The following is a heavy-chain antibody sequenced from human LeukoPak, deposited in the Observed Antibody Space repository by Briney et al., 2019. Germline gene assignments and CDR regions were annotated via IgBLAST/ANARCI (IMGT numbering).Heavy chain of an antibody. J-gene: IGHJ4*02. D-gene: IGHD5/OR15-5a*01. CDR3: AKDVSPLGRYLDS. CDR1: GFTFSSYA. V-gene: IGHV3-23*01. Sequence: PGGSLRLSCAASGFTFSSYAMTWVRQAPGKGLDWVATITASGSSTFHADSVKGRFTISRDNSNNTLYLLVDSLRAEDTAIYYCAKDVSPLGRYLDSWGQGVPVTVSS. CDR2: ITASGSST.